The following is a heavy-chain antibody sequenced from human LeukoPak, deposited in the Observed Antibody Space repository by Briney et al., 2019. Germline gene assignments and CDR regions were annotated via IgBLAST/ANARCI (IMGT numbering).Heavy chain of an antibody. Sequence: ASVKVSCKVSGYTLTELSMHWVRQAPGKGLEWMGGFDPEDGETIYAQKFQGRVTMTEDTSTDTAYMELSSLRSEDTAVYYCATVERNGYYWYYFDYWGQGTLVTVSS. V-gene: IGHV1-24*01. CDR3: ATVERNGYYWYYFDY. D-gene: IGHD3-22*01. CDR1: GYTLTELS. J-gene: IGHJ4*02. CDR2: FDPEDGET.